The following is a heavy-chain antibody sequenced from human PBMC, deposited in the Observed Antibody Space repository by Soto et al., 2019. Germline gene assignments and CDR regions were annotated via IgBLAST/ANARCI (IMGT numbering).Heavy chain of an antibody. CDR3: ARGYSSSWYIYFDY. V-gene: IGHV4-31*03. CDR2: IFYSGST. CDR1: GGSISSGGYY. J-gene: IGHJ4*02. Sequence: QVQLQESGPGLVKPSQTLSLTCTVSGGSISSGGYYWSWIRQHPGKGLEWIGYIFYSGSTYYNPSLKSRLTISVDTSKNQCALKLSSVTAADTAVYYCARGYSSSWYIYFDYWGQGTLVTVSS. D-gene: IGHD6-13*01.